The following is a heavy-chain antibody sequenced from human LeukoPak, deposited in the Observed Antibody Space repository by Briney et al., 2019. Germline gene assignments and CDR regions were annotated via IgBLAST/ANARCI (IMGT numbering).Heavy chain of an antibody. CDR1: GYSISSGYY. V-gene: IGHV4-34*01. Sequence: SETLSLTCTVSGYSISSGYYWSWIRQPPGKGLEWIGEINHSGSTNYNPSLKGRVTISVDTSKNQFSLKLSSVTAADTAVYYCARQAAQQWLAGDAFDIWGQGTMVTVSS. CDR3: ARQAAQQWLAGDAFDI. CDR2: INHSGST. J-gene: IGHJ3*02. D-gene: IGHD6-19*01.